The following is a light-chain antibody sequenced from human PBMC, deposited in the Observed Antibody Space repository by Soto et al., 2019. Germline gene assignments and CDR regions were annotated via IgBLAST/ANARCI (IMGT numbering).Light chain of an antibody. J-gene: IGKJ1*01. Sequence: DIQMTQSPSSVSASVGDRVTITCRASQGISWLAWYQQKPGKAPKLLISAASTLHSGVPSRFSGRGSGTDFTLTISSLQPEDCATYYCQQAHSFPWTFGQGTNVEIE. CDR1: QGISW. V-gene: IGKV1-12*01. CDR3: QQAHSFPWT. CDR2: AAS.